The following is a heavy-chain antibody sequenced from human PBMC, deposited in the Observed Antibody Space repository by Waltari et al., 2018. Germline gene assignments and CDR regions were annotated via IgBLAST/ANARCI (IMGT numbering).Heavy chain of an antibody. V-gene: IGHV4-34*01. J-gene: IGHJ6*03. CDR3: ARGGVGSSLRGYHYYMDV. D-gene: IGHD6-6*01. CDR2: ITHGGTT. CDR1: GGSFSGYF. Sequence: QVHLQQWGAGLLKPSETLSLTCAVYGGSFSGYFWSWIRQPPGKGLEWIGEITHGGTTNYNPPLESRVTISIDTSNNQFSLRLTSVTAADTAVYYCARGGVGSSLRGYHYYMDVWGKGTTVTISS.